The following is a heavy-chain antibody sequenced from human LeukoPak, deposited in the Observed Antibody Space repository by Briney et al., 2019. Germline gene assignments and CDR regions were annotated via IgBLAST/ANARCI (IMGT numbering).Heavy chain of an antibody. D-gene: IGHD3-22*01. V-gene: IGHV3-48*02. CDR1: GFTFSSYS. Sequence: PGGSLRLSCAASGFTFSSYSMNWVRQAPGKGLEWVSFISTSSSTIYYADSVKGRFTISRDNAKNSLYLQMNSLRDEDTAVYYRARVRSGYHLDYWGQGTLVTVSS. CDR2: ISTSSSTI. J-gene: IGHJ4*02. CDR3: ARVRSGYHLDY.